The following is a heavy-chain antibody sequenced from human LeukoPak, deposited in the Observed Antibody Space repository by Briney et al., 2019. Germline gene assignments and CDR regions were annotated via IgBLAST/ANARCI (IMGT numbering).Heavy chain of an antibody. CDR2: ISYDGSNK. Sequence: GGSLRLSCAASGFTFSSYAVHWVRQAPGKGLEWVAVISYDGSNKYYADSVKGRFTISRDNSKNTLYLQMNSLRAEDTAVYYCAKPDYYGSGSYGARDYWGQGTLVTVSS. CDR1: GFTFSSYA. CDR3: AKPDYYGSGSYGARDY. D-gene: IGHD3-10*01. V-gene: IGHV3-30*04. J-gene: IGHJ4*02.